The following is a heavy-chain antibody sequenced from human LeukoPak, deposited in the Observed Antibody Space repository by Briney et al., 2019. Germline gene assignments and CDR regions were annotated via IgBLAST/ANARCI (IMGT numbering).Heavy chain of an antibody. D-gene: IGHD6-19*01. CDR1: GGSISTYY. V-gene: IGHV4-59*01. CDR3: ARVGSGCFDF. Sequence: PSETLSLTCTVSGGSISTYYWSWIRQPPGKGLEWIGCVYYSGNTNYNPSLKSRLTISIDTSKNQFSLKLGSVTAADTAVYYCARVGSGCFDFWGQGTLVTVSS. J-gene: IGHJ4*02. CDR2: VYYSGNT.